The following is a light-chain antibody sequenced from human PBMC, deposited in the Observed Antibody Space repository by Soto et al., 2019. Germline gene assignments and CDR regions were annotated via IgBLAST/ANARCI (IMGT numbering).Light chain of an antibody. CDR3: QQYNTFSLT. CDR2: DAS. Sequence: DIQLTQSPSTLSASVADRVTITCRASQSITARLACYQQKPGKAPKLLIYDASILERGVPSRFSGSGSGTEFTLTISSLQPDDFATYYCQQYNTFSLTFGGGTKVDIK. V-gene: IGKV1-5*01. CDR1: QSITAR. J-gene: IGKJ4*01.